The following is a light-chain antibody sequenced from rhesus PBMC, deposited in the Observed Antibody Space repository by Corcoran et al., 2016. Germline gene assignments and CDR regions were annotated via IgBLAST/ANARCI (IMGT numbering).Light chain of an antibody. J-gene: IGLJ3*01. Sequence: QAALTQPRSVAGSPGLSVTISCAGTNSDIGGYNYVSWYQQPPGTAPKLTIYEVSKRPSGVSDRFSGSKSGNTASLTISGLQAEDVADYYCSSYAGTNTVLFGGGTRLTVL. V-gene: IGLV2-32*02. CDR1: NSDIGGYNY. CDR3: SSYAGTNTVL. CDR2: EVS.